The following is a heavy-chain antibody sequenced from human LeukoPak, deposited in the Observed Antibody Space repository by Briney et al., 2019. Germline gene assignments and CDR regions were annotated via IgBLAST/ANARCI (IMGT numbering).Heavy chain of an antibody. CDR2: ISYDGSNK. V-gene: IGHV3-30*03. J-gene: IGHJ3*02. CDR1: GFTFSSYG. D-gene: IGHD6-13*01. Sequence: GGSLRLSCAASGFTFSSYGMHWVRQAPGKGLEWVAVISYDGSNKYYADSVKGRFTISRDNSKNTLYLQMNSLRAEDTAVYYCARPQLARTQVYDAFDIWGQGTMVTVSS. CDR3: ARPQLARTQVYDAFDI.